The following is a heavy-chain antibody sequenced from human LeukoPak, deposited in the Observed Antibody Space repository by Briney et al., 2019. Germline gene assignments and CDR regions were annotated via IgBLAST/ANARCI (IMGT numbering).Heavy chain of an antibody. J-gene: IGHJ4*02. Sequence: SETLSLTCTVSGDTISTGYYWGWIRQPPGKGLEWIGNIYHSGSTYYNPSLKSRVTISVDTPKNQFSLKLSSVTAADTAVYYCAGDKHVYYYDSSGYLFDYWGQGTLVTVSS. CDR1: GDTISTGYY. CDR3: AGDKHVYYYDSSGYLFDY. CDR2: IYHSGST. D-gene: IGHD3-22*01. V-gene: IGHV4-38-2*02.